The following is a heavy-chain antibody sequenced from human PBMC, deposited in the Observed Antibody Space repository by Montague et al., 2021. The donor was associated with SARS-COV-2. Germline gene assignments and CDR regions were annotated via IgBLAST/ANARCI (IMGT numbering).Heavy chain of an antibody. CDR2: ISYDGSNK. J-gene: IGHJ4*02. D-gene: IGHD5-12*01. CDR1: GFTFSSYA. V-gene: IGHV3-30*04. CDR3: ARIKGGGYVGYFDY. Sequence: SLRRSCAASGFTFSSYAMHWARQAPCKGLEWVAVISYDGSNKYYADSVKGRFTISRDNSKNTLYLQMNRLRAEDTAVYYCARIKGGGYVGYFDYWGQGTLVTVSS.